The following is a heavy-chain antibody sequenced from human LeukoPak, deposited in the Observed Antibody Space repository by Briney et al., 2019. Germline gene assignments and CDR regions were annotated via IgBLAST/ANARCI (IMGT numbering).Heavy chain of an antibody. Sequence: GASMKVSCKASGYTFTGYYMHWVRQAPGQGLEWMGRINPNSGGTNYAQKFQGRVTMTRDTSISTAYMELSRLRSDDTAVYYCARGVDCSSTSCYVRVVHWFDPWGQGTLVTVSS. J-gene: IGHJ5*02. V-gene: IGHV1-2*06. CDR2: INPNSGGT. CDR1: GYTFTGYY. CDR3: ARGVDCSSTSCYVRVVHWFDP. D-gene: IGHD2-2*01.